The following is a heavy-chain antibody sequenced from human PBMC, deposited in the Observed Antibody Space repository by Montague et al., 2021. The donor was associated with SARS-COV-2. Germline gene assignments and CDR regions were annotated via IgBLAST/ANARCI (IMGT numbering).Heavy chain of an antibody. CDR1: GFSLSTPNVG. J-gene: IGHJ4*02. Sequence: PALVKPTQTLTLTCTFSGFSLSTPNVGVGWIRQPPGKALEWLALXYSNDDKRYSPSLQSRHTITKDTSKNQVVLSLTNVDPVDTATYYCAHLIRYYDIFTGIPFDYWGQGTQVTVSS. CDR3: AHLIRYYDIFTGIPFDY. CDR2: XYSNDDK. V-gene: IGHV2-5*01. D-gene: IGHD3-9*01.